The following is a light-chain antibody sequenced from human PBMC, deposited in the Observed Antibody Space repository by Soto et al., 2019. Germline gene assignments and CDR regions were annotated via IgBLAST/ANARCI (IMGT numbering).Light chain of an antibody. V-gene: IGKV3-15*01. CDR1: QSVSSS. J-gene: IGKJ1*01. CDR2: GAS. Sequence: EIVWPPSPATLSLSPGERATLSCRASQSVSSSFLAWYQQTPGQAPRLLIYGASTRAAIIPARFSASGSATEFTLTISSLLSEDFAVYYCQQYNDWPRTFGQGTKVDVK. CDR3: QQYNDWPRT.